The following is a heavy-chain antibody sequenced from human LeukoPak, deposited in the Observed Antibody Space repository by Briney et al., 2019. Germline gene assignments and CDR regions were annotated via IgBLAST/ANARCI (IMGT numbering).Heavy chain of an antibody. CDR3: ARDRSTTHFDY. D-gene: IGHD5/OR15-5a*01. V-gene: IGHV3-33*01. J-gene: IGHJ4*02. Sequence: TGGSLRLSCAASGFTFSSYGMHWVRQAPGKGLEWVAMIWYDGSNTYYADSVKGRFTISRDNSKNTLFLQMDSLRAEDTAVYYCARDRSTTHFDYWGQGTLVTVSP. CDR1: GFTFSSYG. CDR2: IWYDGSNT.